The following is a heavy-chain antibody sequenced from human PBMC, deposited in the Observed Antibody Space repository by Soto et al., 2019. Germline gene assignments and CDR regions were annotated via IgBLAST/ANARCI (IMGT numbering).Heavy chain of an antibody. J-gene: IGHJ4*02. CDR2: ISYDGNNK. CDR1: GFTFSSYG. CDR3: ARGKYQLLWGDY. D-gene: IGHD2-2*01. Sequence: QVQLVESGGGVVQPGRSLRLSCAASGFTFSSYGMHWVRQAPGKGLEWVAVISYDGNNKYYADSVKGRFTISRDNSKNTLYLQMNSLSAEDTAVYYCARGKYQLLWGDYWGQGTLVTVSS. V-gene: IGHV3-30*03.